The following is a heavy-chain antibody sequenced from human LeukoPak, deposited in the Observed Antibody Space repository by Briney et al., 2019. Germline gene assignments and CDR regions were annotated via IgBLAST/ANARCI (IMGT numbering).Heavy chain of an antibody. D-gene: IGHD3-10*01. V-gene: IGHV3-23*01. CDR1: GFTFSTYA. J-gene: IGHJ4*02. CDR2: ISGSRAST. Sequence: GGSLRLSCAASGFTFSTYAMNWVRQAPGKGLEWVSGISGSRASTYYADSVKGRFTISRDNSKNTLYVQMNSLGAEDTAVYYCAVGSYYFDYWGQGTLVTVSS. CDR3: AVGSYYFDY.